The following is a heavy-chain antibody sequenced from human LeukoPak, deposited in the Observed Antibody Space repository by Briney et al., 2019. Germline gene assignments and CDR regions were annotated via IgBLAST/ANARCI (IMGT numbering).Heavy chain of an antibody. CDR3: ARDREYYGSGSPGDFDI. V-gene: IGHV4-31*03. D-gene: IGHD3-10*01. CDR2: IYYSGST. CDR1: GGSISSGGYY. Sequence: SETLSLTCTVSGGSISSGGYYWSWIRQHPGKGLEWIGYIYYSGSTYYNPSLKSRVTISVDTSKNQFSLKLSSVPAADTAVYYCARDREYYGSGSPGDFDIWGQGTMVTVSS. J-gene: IGHJ3*02.